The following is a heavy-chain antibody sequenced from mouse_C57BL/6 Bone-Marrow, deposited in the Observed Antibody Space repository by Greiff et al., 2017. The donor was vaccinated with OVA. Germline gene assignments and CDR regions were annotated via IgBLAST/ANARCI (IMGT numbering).Heavy chain of an antibody. CDR2: IYPGSGNT. CDR1: GYSFTSYY. D-gene: IGHD2-4*01. Sequence: VKLVESGPELVKPGASVKISCKASGYSFTSYYIHWVKQRPGQGLEWIGWIYPGSGNTKYNEKFKGKATLTADTSSSTAYMQLSSLTSEDSAVYYCARGRLRRFAYWGQGTLVTVSA. V-gene: IGHV1-66*01. J-gene: IGHJ3*01. CDR3: ARGRLRRFAY.